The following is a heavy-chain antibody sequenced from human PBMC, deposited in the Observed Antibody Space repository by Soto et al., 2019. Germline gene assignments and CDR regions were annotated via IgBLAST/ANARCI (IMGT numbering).Heavy chain of an antibody. CDR3: ARSAITLFGVVSIPPHYCSEMDV. Sequence: QVQLVQSGAEVKKPGSSVKVSCKASGGTFNRYAISWVRQAPGQGLEWMGGIIPIFGIGNDAQRVQGRVTINAEESTGTAYMELSSLRSEDTGVYYCARSAITLFGVVSIPPHYCSEMDVWGQGTKVTVSS. CDR2: IIPIFGIG. CDR1: GGTFNRYA. D-gene: IGHD3-3*01. J-gene: IGHJ6*02. V-gene: IGHV1-69*01.